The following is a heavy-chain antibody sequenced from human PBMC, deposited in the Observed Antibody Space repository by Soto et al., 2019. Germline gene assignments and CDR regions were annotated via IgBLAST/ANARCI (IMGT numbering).Heavy chain of an antibody. Sequence: QITLNESGPPVVRPTETLTLTCRFSGFSLTTSGVGVGWIRQSPGKAPEWLALIYWDDDKRYSASLKSRLTITKDTSKNQVVLTVSDLDLTDTATYYCAHRALRTVFGLVLTTAIYFDFWGQGAPVAVS. J-gene: IGHJ4*02. V-gene: IGHV2-5*02. CDR1: GFSLTTSGVG. D-gene: IGHD3-3*01. CDR3: AHRALRTVFGLVLTTAIYFDF. CDR2: IYWDDDK.